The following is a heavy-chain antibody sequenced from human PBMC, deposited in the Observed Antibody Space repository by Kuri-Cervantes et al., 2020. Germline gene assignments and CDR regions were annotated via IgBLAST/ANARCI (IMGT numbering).Heavy chain of an antibody. CDR3: AGSIRYFDQYYYMDV. CDR1: GGSISSYY. D-gene: IGHD3-9*01. CDR2: IYYSGST. J-gene: IGHJ6*03. V-gene: IGHV4-59*01. Sequence: ESLKISCTVSGGSISSYYWSWIRQPPGKGLEWIGYIYYSGSTNHNPSLKSRVTGSKDTSKNQLSLKLTAVTAADTAVYFCAGSIRYFDQYYYMDVWGKGTTVTVSS.